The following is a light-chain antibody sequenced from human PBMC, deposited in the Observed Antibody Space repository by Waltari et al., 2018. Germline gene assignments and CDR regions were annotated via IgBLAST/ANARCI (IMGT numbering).Light chain of an antibody. CDR1: QSVLYSSNNKNY. CDR3: HQYYATPPDGKT. Sequence: DIVMTQSPDSLAVSLGERATIHCKSSQSVLYSSNNKNYLAWYQQKAGQPPKLLIYWASTRESGVPDRFSGSGSRTDFNLTLSSLQAEDVAVYYCHQYYATPPDGKTFGQGTKVEIK. CDR2: WAS. J-gene: IGKJ1*01. V-gene: IGKV4-1*01.